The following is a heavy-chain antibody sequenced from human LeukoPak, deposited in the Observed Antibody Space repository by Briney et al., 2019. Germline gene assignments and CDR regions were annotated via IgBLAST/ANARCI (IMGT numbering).Heavy chain of an antibody. CDR3: AKDRIPDGKYSIDF. CDR2: IASSDTPI. V-gene: IGHV3-48*03. CDR1: GFTFSSYE. Sequence: GGSLRLSCAASGFTFSSYEMNWVRQAPGKGLEWLSYIASSDTPIYYADSVKGRFTISRDNAKNSLYLQMNSLRAEDTAVYYCAKDRIPDGKYSIDFWGQGTLVTVSS. D-gene: IGHD5-24*01. J-gene: IGHJ4*02.